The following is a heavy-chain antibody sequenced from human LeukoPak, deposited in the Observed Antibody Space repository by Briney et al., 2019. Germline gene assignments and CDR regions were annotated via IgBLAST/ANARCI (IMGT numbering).Heavy chain of an antibody. J-gene: IGHJ4*02. CDR3: AKQSLGYCSSTSCWNYFDY. Sequence: GGSLRLSCAASGFTFSSYGMHWVRQAPGKGLEWVAVISYDGSNKYHADSVKGRFTISRDNSKNTLYLQMNSLRAEDTAVYYCAKQSLGYCSSTSCWNYFDYWGQGTLVTVSS. CDR1: GFTFSSYG. CDR2: ISYDGSNK. D-gene: IGHD2-2*01. V-gene: IGHV3-30*18.